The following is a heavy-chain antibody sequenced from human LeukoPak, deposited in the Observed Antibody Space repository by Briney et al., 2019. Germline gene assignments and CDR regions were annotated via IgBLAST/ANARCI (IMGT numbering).Heavy chain of an antibody. J-gene: IGHJ5*02. Sequence: GGSLRLSCAASGFTFSSYGMHWVRQAPGKGLEWVAFIRYDGSNKYYADSVKGRFTISRDNSKNTLYLQMNSLRAEDTAVYYCAKDPGYGSGSYSWFDPWGQGTLVTVSS. CDR1: GFTFSSYG. CDR2: IRYDGSNK. D-gene: IGHD3-10*01. CDR3: AKDPGYGSGSYSWFDP. V-gene: IGHV3-30*02.